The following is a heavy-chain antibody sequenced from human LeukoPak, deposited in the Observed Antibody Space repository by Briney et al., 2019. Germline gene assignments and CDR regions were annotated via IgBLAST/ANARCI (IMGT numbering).Heavy chain of an antibody. V-gene: IGHV3-74*01. CDR2: INTDGSIT. CDR3: ARVPPSVGEATSEYFQD. CDR1: GFTFSTYW. D-gene: IGHD1-26*01. J-gene: IGHJ1*01. Sequence: GGSLRLSCAASGFTFSTYWMHWVRQAPGKGLLWGSRINTDGSITNYADSVKGRFTISRDNAKNTLYLQMNSLRSEDTAVYYCARVPPSVGEATSEYFQDWGQGTLVTVSS.